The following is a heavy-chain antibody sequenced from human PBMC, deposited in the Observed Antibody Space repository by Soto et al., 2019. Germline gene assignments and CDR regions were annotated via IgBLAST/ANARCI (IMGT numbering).Heavy chain of an antibody. J-gene: IGHJ5*02. V-gene: IGHV1-69*01. Sequence: QVQLVQSGAEVKKPGSSVKVSCKASGGTFTNYAIGWVRQAPGQGLEWMGRIIPVYGPAEYAQKFQARVTITADESTTTAYMALSSLRSEDTAVYYCVKVSAMGPGVIDNSFDPWGQATLVTVSS. CDR2: IIPVYGPA. CDR3: VKVSAMGPGVIDNSFDP. CDR1: GGTFTNYA. D-gene: IGHD3-10*01.